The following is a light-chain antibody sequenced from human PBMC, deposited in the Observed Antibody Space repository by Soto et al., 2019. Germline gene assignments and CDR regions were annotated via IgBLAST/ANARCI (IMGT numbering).Light chain of an antibody. CDR3: QQSYCTPAT. CDR2: TAS. Sequence: SPSSLSSSVGDRVTITCRASQSISSYLNWYQQKPGKAPKLLIYTASSLESGVPSRFSGSGSGTEFTLTIRCLQPDEFAPYYCQQSYCTPATFGQGTKVDIK. V-gene: IGKV1-39*01. J-gene: IGKJ1*01. CDR1: QSISSY.